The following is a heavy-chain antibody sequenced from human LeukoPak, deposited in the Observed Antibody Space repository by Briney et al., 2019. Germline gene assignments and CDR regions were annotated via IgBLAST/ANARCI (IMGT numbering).Heavy chain of an antibody. D-gene: IGHD3-22*01. Sequence: ASVKVSCKASGGTFSSYAISWVRQAPGQGLEWMGRIIPILGIANYAQKFQGRVTITADKSTSTAYMELSSLRSDDTAVYYCARVLESYYDSSGYSYYFDYWGQGTLVTVSS. CDR1: GGTFSSYA. J-gene: IGHJ4*02. CDR3: ARVLESYYDSSGYSYYFDY. CDR2: IIPILGIA. V-gene: IGHV1-69*04.